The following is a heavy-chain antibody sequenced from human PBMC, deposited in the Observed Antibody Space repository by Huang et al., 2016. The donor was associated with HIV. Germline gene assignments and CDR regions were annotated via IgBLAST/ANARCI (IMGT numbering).Heavy chain of an antibody. CDR3: AKADSGAAAGSLVDY. CDR1: GFNFSSYA. J-gene: IGHJ4*02. D-gene: IGHD6-13*01. Sequence: EVQLLESGGGLVQPGGSLRLSCAASGFNFSSYAMSWVRQAQGKGLEWVASITGRGSSSYYADSVKGRFTISRDNSKNTLYLQMNSLRAEDTAIYYCAKADSGAAAGSLVDYWGQGTLVTVSS. CDR2: ITGRGSSS. V-gene: IGHV3-23*01.